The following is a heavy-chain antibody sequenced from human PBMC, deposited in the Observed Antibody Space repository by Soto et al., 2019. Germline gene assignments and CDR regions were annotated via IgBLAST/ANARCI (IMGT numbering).Heavy chain of an antibody. V-gene: IGHV3-30-3*01. J-gene: IGHJ6*02. Sequence: GGSLRLSCAASGFTFINYAFHWVRQAPGKGLEWVALISYDGSNKYYAHSVRGRFTISRDKSKNTLYLQMNSLTPEDTAVYYCARDYQGDQPLYNYYYYAMDVWGQGTTVTVSS. D-gene: IGHD2-2*02. CDR2: ISYDGSNK. CDR3: ARDYQGDQPLYNYYYYAMDV. CDR1: GFTFINYA.